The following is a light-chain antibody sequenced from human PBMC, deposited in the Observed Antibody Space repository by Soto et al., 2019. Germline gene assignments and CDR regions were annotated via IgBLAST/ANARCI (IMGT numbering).Light chain of an antibody. V-gene: IGKV3-15*01. CDR1: QSVSSN. CDR2: GAS. J-gene: IGKJ1*01. Sequence: EIVMTQSPATLSVSPGERATLSCRASQSVSSNLAWYQQKPGQAPRLIIYGASTRATGIPARFSGSGSGTEFTLTIRSLQSEDFAVYYCKQYNNWPRTVGQGTKVDIK. CDR3: KQYNNWPRT.